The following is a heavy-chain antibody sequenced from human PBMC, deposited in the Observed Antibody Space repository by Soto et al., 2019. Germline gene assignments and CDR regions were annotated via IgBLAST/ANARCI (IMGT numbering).Heavy chain of an antibody. V-gene: IGHV5-10-1*01. J-gene: IGHJ6*02. CDR1: GYSFTGYW. D-gene: IGHD3-3*01. CDR2: IDPSDSYT. CDR3: ARHGGGLRFLEWLLDYYGMDV. Sequence: GESLKISCKGSGYSFTGYWISWVRQMPGKGLEWMGRIDPSDSYTNYSPSFQGHVTISADKSISTAYLQWSSLKASDTAMYYCARHGGGLRFLEWLLDYYGMDVWGQGTTVTVSS.